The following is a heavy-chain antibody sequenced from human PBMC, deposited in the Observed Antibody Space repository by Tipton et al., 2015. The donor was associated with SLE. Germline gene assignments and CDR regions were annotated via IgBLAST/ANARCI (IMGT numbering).Heavy chain of an antibody. CDR1: GASISSGSYY. CDR2: VYSSGTT. J-gene: IGHJ3*02. CDR3: ARDGGSSWSLDAFDT. V-gene: IGHV4-61*02. Sequence: TLSLTCTVSGASISSGSYYWNWIRQPAGEGLAWLGRVYSSGTTKYNSSLMSRVTISLDTSKNQFSLKLSSVTAADTAVYYCARDGGSSWSLDAFDTWGQGTMVTVSS. D-gene: IGHD6-13*01.